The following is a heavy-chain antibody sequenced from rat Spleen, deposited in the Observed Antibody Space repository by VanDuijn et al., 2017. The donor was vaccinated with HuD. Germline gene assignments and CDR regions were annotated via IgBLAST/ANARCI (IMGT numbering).Heavy chain of an antibody. CDR1: GFTFGDYD. J-gene: IGHJ2*01. CDR3: ARQDNNYEGFDY. D-gene: IGHD1-10*01. CDR2: ISTTGGST. Sequence: EVQLVESGGGLVHPGSSLELSCAASGFTFGDYDMAWVRQAPTKGLELVASISTTGGSTFYRDSVKGRFTVSRDNTKNTLYLQMDSLWSEDTATYYCARQDNNYEGFDYWGQGVMVTVSS. V-gene: IGHV5S13*01.